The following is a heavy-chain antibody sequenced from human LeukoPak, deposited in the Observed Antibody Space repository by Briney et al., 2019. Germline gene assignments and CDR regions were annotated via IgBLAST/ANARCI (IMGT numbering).Heavy chain of an antibody. CDR1: GFTFSTYA. CDR3: ARDSTYYYASGSSGPHYFDY. J-gene: IGHJ4*02. D-gene: IGHD3-10*01. Sequence: GGSLRLSCAASGFTFSTYAMHWVRQAPGKGLEWVAVISYDGSNTYYADSVRGRFTISRDNSKNTLYLQLNSLRAEDTAVYYCARDSTYYYASGSSGPHYFDYWGQGTLVTVSS. V-gene: IGHV3-30*01. CDR2: ISYDGSNT.